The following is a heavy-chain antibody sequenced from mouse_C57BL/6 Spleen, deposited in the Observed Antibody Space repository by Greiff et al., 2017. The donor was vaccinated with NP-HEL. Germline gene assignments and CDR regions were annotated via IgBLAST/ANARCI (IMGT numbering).Heavy chain of an antibody. CDR3: ARDYYGSSYVRYFDY. V-gene: IGHV1-82*01. J-gene: IGHJ2*01. D-gene: IGHD1-1*01. Sequence: VQLQQSGPELVKPGASVKISCKASGYAFSSSWMNWVKQRPGKGLEWIGRIYPGDGDTNYNGKFKGKATLTADKSSSTAYMQLSSLTSEDSAVYFCARDYYGSSYVRYFDYWGQGTTLTVSS. CDR1: GYAFSSSW. CDR2: IYPGDGDT.